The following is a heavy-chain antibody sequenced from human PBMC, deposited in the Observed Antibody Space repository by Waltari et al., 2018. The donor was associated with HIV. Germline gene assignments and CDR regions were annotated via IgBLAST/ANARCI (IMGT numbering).Heavy chain of an antibody. CDR3: AKWDSYGFSKNYYYYGMDV. Sequence: EVQLLESGGGLVQPGGSLRLSCAASGFTFSSYAMSWVRQAPGKGLEWVSAISGSVGSTYYADYVKGRFSISRDNSKNTLYLQMNSLRAEDTAVYYCAKWDSYGFSKNYYYYGMDVWGQGTTVTVSS. CDR2: ISGSVGST. D-gene: IGHD5-18*01. J-gene: IGHJ6*02. CDR1: GFTFSSYA. V-gene: IGHV3-23*01.